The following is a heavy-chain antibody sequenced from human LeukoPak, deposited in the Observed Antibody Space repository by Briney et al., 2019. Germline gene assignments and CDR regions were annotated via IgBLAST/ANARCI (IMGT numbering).Heavy chain of an antibody. J-gene: IGHJ6*03. D-gene: IGHD2-2*01. CDR2: INHSGST. CDR1: GGSFSAYF. CDR3: AGGQNCSSTSCYSYYYYMDV. V-gene: IGHV4-34*01. Sequence: SEALSLTCAVYGGSFSAYFWSWIRQPPGKGLEWIGEINHSGSTNYNPSLKSRFTISVDTSKNQFSLKLSSVTAADTAVYYCAGGQNCSSTSCYSYYYYMDVWGKGTTVTVSS.